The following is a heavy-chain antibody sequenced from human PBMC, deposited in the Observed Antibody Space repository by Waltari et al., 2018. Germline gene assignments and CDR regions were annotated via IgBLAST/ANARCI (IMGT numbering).Heavy chain of an antibody. CDR3: SREALVGTNTIVDY. Sequence: QVHSEQSGSELKRPGASVRSSCLTSGYSCTENAINWVRQAPGQGLQWLGWVNPKSGDPTYAQGLSRRFAFSVDTSVGTAYLPLDSLTSYDSAVYFCSREALVGTNTIVDYWGRGTLVTV. V-gene: IGHV7-4-1*01. J-gene: IGHJ4*02. D-gene: IGHD1-26*01. CDR2: VNPKSGDP. CDR1: GYSCTENA.